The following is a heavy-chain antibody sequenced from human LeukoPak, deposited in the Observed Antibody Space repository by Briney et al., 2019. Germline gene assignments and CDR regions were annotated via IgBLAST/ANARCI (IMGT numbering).Heavy chain of an antibody. Sequence: GGSLRLTCGVSEFTFDDYVIHWVRQGPGKGLEWVAAMSWTSGSIAYADSVKGRFNIFRDNAQSSLYLQMNSLRAEDTAFYYCARSSGSYDGYYGVEVWGQGTTVIVSS. CDR3: ARSSGSYDGYYGVEV. CDR2: MSWTSGSI. J-gene: IGHJ6*02. CDR1: EFTFDDYV. V-gene: IGHV3-9*01. D-gene: IGHD6-19*01.